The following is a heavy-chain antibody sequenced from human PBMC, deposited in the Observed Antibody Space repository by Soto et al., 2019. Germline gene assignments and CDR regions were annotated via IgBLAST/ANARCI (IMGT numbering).Heavy chain of an antibody. V-gene: IGHV3-33*01. CDR2: IWYDGSNK. CDR1: GFTFSSYG. J-gene: IGHJ3*02. D-gene: IGHD2-2*01. CDR3: ARDPPRYCSSTSCYRSWSAFDI. Sequence: GGSLRLSCAASGFTFSSYGMHWVRQAPGKGLEWVAVIWYDGSNKYYADSVKGRFTISRDNSKNTLYLQMNSLRAEDTAVYYCARDPPRYCSSTSCYRSWSAFDIWGQGTMVTVSS.